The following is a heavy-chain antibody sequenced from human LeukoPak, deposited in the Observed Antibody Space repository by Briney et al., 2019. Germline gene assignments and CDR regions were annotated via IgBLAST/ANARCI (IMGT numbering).Heavy chain of an antibody. V-gene: IGHV3-66*01. Sequence: GGSLRLSCAASGFTVSNNYMTWVRQAPGKGLEWVSLIYSAGSTYYADSVKGRFTISRDNSKNTVYLQMNSLRAEDTAVYYCARNIPVTRWGYWGQGTLVTVSS. D-gene: IGHD2-21*01. J-gene: IGHJ4*02. CDR1: GFTVSNNY. CDR3: ARNIPVTRWGY. CDR2: IYSAGST.